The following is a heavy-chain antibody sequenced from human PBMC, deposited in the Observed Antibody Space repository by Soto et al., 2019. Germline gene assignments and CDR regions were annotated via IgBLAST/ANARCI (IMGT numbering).Heavy chain of an antibody. CDR1: GFTFSSYS. V-gene: IGHV3-21*04. CDR3: ARDDVLCDGGRCYGVPLDV. Sequence: PGGSLRLSCAASGFTFSSYSMNWVRQAPGKGLEWVSSISDSGTDKYYADSVTGRFTVSRDNAKNSLYLQMDSLRAEDTAVYYCARDDVLCDGGRCYGVPLDVWGKGTTVTVSS. D-gene: IGHD2-15*01. J-gene: IGHJ6*04. CDR2: ISDSGTDK.